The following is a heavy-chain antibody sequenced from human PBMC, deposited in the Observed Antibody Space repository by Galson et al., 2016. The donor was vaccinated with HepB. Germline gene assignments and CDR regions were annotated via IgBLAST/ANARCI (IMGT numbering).Heavy chain of an antibody. CDR3: TTKLWFGEFSF. Sequence: SLRLSCAVSGFTFSDAWMSWVRQAPGKGLEWVGRIKSKTDGGTTDYATPVKGSFTISSDDSKNTLDLQMNSVKAEYTAVYYCTTKLWFGEFSFWGQGTLVTVSS. CDR1: GFTFSDAW. D-gene: IGHD3-10*01. V-gene: IGHV3-15*01. J-gene: IGHJ4*02. CDR2: IKSKTDGGTT.